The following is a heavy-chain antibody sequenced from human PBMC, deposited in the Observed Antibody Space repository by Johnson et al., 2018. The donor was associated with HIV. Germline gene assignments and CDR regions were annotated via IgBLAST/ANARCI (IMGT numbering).Heavy chain of an antibody. Sequence: QVQLVESGGGVVQPGRSLRLSCAASGFTFSSYAMHWVRQAPGKGLEWVAVISYDGSNKYYADSVKGRFTISRDNSKNTLYLQMNSLRAEDPAVYYCARSNWAHFDAFDIWGQGTMVTVSS. V-gene: IGHV3-30*04. CDR1: GFTFSSYA. CDR2: ISYDGSNK. CDR3: ARSNWAHFDAFDI. J-gene: IGHJ3*02. D-gene: IGHD7-27*01.